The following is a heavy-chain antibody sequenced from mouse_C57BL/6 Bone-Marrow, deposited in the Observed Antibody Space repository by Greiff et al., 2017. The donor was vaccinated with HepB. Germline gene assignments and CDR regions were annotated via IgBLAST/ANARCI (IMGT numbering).Heavy chain of an antibody. V-gene: IGHV2-2*01. Sequence: VMLVESGPGLVQPSQSLSITCTVSGFSLTSYGVHWVRQSPGKGLEWLGVIWSGGSTDYNAAFISRLSISKDNSKSQVFFKMNSLQADDTAIYYCARRWGLRGYFDVWGTGTTVTVSS. CDR3: ARRWGLRGYFDV. CDR2: IWSGGST. D-gene: IGHD2-4*01. J-gene: IGHJ1*03. CDR1: GFSLTSYG.